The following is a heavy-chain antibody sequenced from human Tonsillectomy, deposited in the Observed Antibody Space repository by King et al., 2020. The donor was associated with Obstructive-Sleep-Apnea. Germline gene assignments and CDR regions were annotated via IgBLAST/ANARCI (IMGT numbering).Heavy chain of an antibody. CDR2: IIPKFGTA. V-gene: IGHV1-69*01. D-gene: IGHD3-10*01. CDR1: GGTFDSYA. Sequence: QLVQSGAEVKKPGSSVKVSCKASGGTFDSYAICWVRQAPGQGLEWMGGIIPKFGTASYAQKFQGRVTITADESTSTAYMELSSLRSEDTAVYYCARDLKLYYYYGMDVWGQGTTVTVSS. J-gene: IGHJ6*02. CDR3: ARDLKLYYYYGMDV.